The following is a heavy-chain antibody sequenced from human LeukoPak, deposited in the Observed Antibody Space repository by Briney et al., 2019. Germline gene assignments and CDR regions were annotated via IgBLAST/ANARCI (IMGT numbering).Heavy chain of an antibody. J-gene: IGHJ4*02. Sequence: GASVKVSCKASGGTFSSYAISWVRQAPGQGLEWMGRIIPIFGTANYAQKFQGRVTITTDESTSTAYMELSSLRSEDTAVYYCASGNGYSYGFFDYWGQGTLVTVSS. V-gene: IGHV1-69*05. CDR1: GGTFSSYA. D-gene: IGHD5-18*01. CDR2: IIPIFGTA. CDR3: ASGNGYSYGFFDY.